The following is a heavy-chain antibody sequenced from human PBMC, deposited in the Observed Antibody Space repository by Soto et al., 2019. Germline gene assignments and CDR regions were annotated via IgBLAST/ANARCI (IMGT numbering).Heavy chain of an antibody. CDR3: AHIPLLWFGELLSYYFDY. CDR2: IYWNDDK. D-gene: IGHD3-10*01. Sequence: SGPTLVNPTQTLTLTCTFSGFSLSTSGVGVGWIRQPPGKALEWLALIYWNDDKRYSPSLKSRLTITKDTSKNQVVLTMTNMDPVDTATYYCAHIPLLWFGELLSYYFDYWGQGTLVTVSS. V-gene: IGHV2-5*01. CDR1: GFSLSTSGVG. J-gene: IGHJ4*02.